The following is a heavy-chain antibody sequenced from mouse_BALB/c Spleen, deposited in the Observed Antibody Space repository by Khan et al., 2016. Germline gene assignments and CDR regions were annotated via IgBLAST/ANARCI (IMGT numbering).Heavy chain of an antibody. J-gene: IGHJ2*01. CDR3: TTIVPDD. V-gene: IGHV6-6*02. CDR1: GFTFSSYW. CDR2: IRLKSDNYAT. D-gene: IGHD2-12*01. Sequence: EVKLEESGGGLVQPGGSMKLSCVAAGFTFSSYWMSWVRQSPEKGLEWVAEIRLKSDNYATHYAESVKGKFTISRDDSKSRLYLQMNSLRAEDTGIYYCTTIVPDDWGQGTTLTVSS.